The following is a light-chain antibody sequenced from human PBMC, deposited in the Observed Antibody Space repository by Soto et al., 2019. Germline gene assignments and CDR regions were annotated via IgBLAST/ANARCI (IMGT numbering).Light chain of an antibody. CDR3: QVWDSSSDHYV. CDR1: NIGSKS. V-gene: IGLV3-21*04. Sequence: SSEVPQPPSVSVAPGKTARITCGGNNIGSKSVHWYQQKPGQAPVPVIYYDSDRPSGIPERFPGSNSGNTATLTISRVEAGDEADYYGQVWDSSSDHYVFATGTKVNVL. CDR2: YDS. J-gene: IGLJ1*01.